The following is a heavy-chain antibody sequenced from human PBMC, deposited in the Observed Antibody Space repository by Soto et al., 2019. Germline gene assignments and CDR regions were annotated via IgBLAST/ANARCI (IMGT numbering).Heavy chain of an antibody. CDR1: GGTFSSYA. V-gene: IGHV1-69*12. D-gene: IGHD3-22*01. CDR2: IIPIFGTA. CDR3: AIQYDSRGYYSFNSDY. J-gene: IGHJ4*02. Sequence: QVQLVQSGAEVKKPGSSVKVSCKASGGTFSSYAISWVRQAPGQGLEWMGGIIPIFGTANYAQKFQGRVTNTADESTRPAYMELSSLRSEDTAVYYCAIQYDSRGYYSFNSDYWGQGTLVTVSS.